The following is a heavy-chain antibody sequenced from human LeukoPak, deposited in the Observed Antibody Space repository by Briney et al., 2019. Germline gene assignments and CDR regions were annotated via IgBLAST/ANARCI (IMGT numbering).Heavy chain of an antibody. CDR3: ARDSDPTYYFDSGPYHAY. J-gene: IGHJ4*02. CDR2: INTNSGGT. Sequence: ASVKVSCKASGYTFTNYHMNWVRQASGQGLEWMGWINTNSGGTNYAQKFQGRVTMTRDTSISTAYMELSRLKSDDTAVYYCARDSDPTYYFDSGPYHAYWGQGTLVTVSS. D-gene: IGHD3-10*01. CDR1: GYTFTNYH. V-gene: IGHV1-2*02.